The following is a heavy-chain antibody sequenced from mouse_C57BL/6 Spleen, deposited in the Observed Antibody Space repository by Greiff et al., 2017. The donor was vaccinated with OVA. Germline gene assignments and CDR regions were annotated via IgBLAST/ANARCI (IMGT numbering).Heavy chain of an antibody. CDR3: ARNDYDDYYAMDY. Sequence: EVKVVESGGGLVKPGGSLKLSCAASGFTFSDYGMHWVRQTPEKGLEWVAYISTGSSTIYYADTVKGRFTFSRDNANNTLFLQLPSLRSADPAKYYGARNDYDDYYAMDYWGQGTSVTVSS. CDR2: ISTGSSTI. CDR1: GFTFSDYG. D-gene: IGHD2-4*01. J-gene: IGHJ4*01. V-gene: IGHV5-17*01.